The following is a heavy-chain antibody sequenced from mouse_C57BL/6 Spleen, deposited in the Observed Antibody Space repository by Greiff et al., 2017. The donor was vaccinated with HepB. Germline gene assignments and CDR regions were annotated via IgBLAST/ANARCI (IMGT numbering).Heavy chain of an antibody. CDR1: GYTFTSYW. V-gene: IGHV1-55*01. Sequence: VQLQQPGAELVKPGASVKMSCKASGYTFTSYWITWVKQRPGQGLEWIGDIYPGSGSTNYNEKFKSKATLTVDTSSSTAYMQLSSRTSEDSAVYYCAKGVYSNYEYYFDYWGQGTTLTVSS. CDR3: AKGVYSNYEYYFDY. J-gene: IGHJ2*01. D-gene: IGHD2-5*01. CDR2: IYPGSGST.